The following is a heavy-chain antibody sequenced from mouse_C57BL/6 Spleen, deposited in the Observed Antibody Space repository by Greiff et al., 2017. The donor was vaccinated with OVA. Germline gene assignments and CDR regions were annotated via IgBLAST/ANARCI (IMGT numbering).Heavy chain of an antibody. Sequence: VQLQQSGPELVKPGASVKISCKASGYTFTDYYMNWVKQSHGKSLEWIGDINPNNGGTSYNQKFKGKATLTVDKSSSTAYMELRSLTSEHSAVDYGTREIGHYGAMDDWGKGTSVTVSS. J-gene: IGHJ4*01. CDR3: TREIGHYGAMDD. CDR1: GYTFTDYY. D-gene: IGHD1-2*01. CDR2: INPNNGGT. V-gene: IGHV1-26*01.